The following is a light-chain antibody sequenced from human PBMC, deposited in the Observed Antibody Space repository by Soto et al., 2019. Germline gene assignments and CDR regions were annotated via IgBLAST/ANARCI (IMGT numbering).Light chain of an antibody. V-gene: IGKV1-5*01. Sequence: DIQMNQSPSTLSASEGDRVTITCRASQSISTWLAWYQQKPGKAPKLLIYDASSLESGVPSRFSGSGSGTEFTLTISSLQPEDFASYYCQQYNSYSTFGQGTMVDI. CDR2: DAS. CDR3: QQYNSYST. CDR1: QSISTW. J-gene: IGKJ1*01.